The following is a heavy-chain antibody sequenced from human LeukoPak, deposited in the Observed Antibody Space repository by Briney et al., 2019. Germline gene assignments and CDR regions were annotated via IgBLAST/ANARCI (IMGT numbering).Heavy chain of an antibody. V-gene: IGHV3-30*02. CDR2: IRYDETTK. D-gene: IGHD2-15*01. Sequence: GGSLRLSCAASGFTFSYYWMSWVRQAPGKGLEWVSFIRYDETTKYTDSVKGRFIISRDNSKNTLYLQMNRLRAEDTAVYFCAKGGGGSYCSINNCYSHAAALYPWGQGTRVTVSS. CDR1: GFTFSYYW. J-gene: IGHJ5*02. CDR3: AKGGGGSYCSINNCYSHAAALYP.